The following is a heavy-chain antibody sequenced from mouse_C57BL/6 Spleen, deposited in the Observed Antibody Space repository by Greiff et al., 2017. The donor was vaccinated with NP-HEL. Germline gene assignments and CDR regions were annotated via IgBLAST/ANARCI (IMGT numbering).Heavy chain of an antibody. D-gene: IGHD1-1*01. V-gene: IGHV1-80*01. CDR3: ARSGVTTVVAEWDFDV. CDR2: IYPGDGDT. Sequence: VQLQQSGAELVKPGASVKISCKASGYAFSSYWMNWVKQRPGKGLEWIGQIYPGDGDTNYNGKFKGKATLTADKSSSTAYMQLSSLTSEDSAVYFCARSGVTTVVAEWDFDVGGTGTTVTVSS. J-gene: IGHJ1*03. CDR1: GYAFSSYW.